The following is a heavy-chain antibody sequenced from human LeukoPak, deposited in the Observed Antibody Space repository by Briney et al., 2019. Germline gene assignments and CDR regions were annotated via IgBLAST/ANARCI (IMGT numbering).Heavy chain of an antibody. CDR2: IKQDGSEK. CDR1: GFTFSSYW. D-gene: IGHD4-11*01. J-gene: IGHJ4*02. Sequence: PGGSLRLSCAASGFTFSSYWMSWVRQAPGKGLEWVANIKQDGSEKYYVDSVKGRFTISRDNSKNTLYLQMNSLRAEDTAVYYCARGGFTVEMDYWGQGTLVTVSS. V-gene: IGHV3-7*01. CDR3: ARGGFTVEMDY.